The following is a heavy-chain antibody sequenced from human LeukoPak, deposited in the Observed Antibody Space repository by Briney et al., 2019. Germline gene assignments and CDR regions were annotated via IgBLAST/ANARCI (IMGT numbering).Heavy chain of an antibody. Sequence: PGGSLRLSCAASGFTFSSYAMSWVRQAPGKGLEWVSRISGSGGSTYYADCVKGRFTISRDNSKNTLFLQMNSLRAEDTAVYYCAKAQGYYGSGSYLSLFDYWGQGTLVTVSS. J-gene: IGHJ4*02. CDR3: AKAQGYYGSGSYLSLFDY. CDR2: ISGSGGST. CDR1: GFTFSSYA. V-gene: IGHV3-23*01. D-gene: IGHD3-10*01.